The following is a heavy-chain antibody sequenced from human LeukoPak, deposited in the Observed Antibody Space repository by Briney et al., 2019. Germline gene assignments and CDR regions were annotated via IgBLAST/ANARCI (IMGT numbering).Heavy chain of an antibody. V-gene: IGHV1-3*01. CDR1: GYTFTSYA. Sequence: ASVKVSCKASGYTFTSYAMHWVRQAPGQRLEWMGWINAGNGNTKYSQKFQGRVTITRDTSASTAYMELSSLKDTAVYYCARVTMVRGVIRAFDIWGQGTMVTFSS. CDR2: INAGNGNT. CDR3: ARVTMVRGVIRAFDI. J-gene: IGHJ3*02. D-gene: IGHD3-10*01.